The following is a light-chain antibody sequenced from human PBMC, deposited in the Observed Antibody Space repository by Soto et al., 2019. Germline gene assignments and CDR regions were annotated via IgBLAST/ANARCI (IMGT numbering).Light chain of an antibody. J-gene: IGKJ2*01. CDR2: AAS. CDR1: QDISIF. CDR3: LQHYKYPYT. Sequence: DIQMTQSPSAMSASVGDRVTITCRASQDISIFLGWFQQKPGKVLKRLIYAASSLPGGVPSRFSGSGSGTEFTLTISSLQPEDFATYYCLQHYKYPYTFGQGTKLEIK. V-gene: IGKV1-17*03.